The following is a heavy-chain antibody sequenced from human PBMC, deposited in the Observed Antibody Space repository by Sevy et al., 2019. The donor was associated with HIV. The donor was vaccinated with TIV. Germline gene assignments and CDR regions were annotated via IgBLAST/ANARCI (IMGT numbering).Heavy chain of an antibody. Sequence: GGSLRLSCAASGFTFSSYDMHWVRQATGKGLEWVSAIGTAGDPYYPGSVKGRFTISRENAKNSLFLQMNSLSAGDTAVYYCARSPGPTYGSGSYRTDYYSYYGMDVWGQGTTVTVSS. CDR2: IGTAGDP. CDR1: GFTFSSYD. J-gene: IGHJ6*02. CDR3: ARSPGPTYGSGSYRTDYYSYYGMDV. V-gene: IGHV3-13*05. D-gene: IGHD3-10*01.